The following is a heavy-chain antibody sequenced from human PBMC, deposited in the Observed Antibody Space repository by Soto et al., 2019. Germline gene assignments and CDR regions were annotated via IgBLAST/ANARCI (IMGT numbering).Heavy chain of an antibody. CDR1: GFTFSSYA. J-gene: IGHJ6*02. V-gene: IGHV3-30-3*01. CDR3: ARLSARPYYGMDV. CDR2: ISYDGSNK. Sequence: LRLSCAASGFTFSSYAMHWVRQAPGKGLEWVAVISYDGSNKYYADSVKGRFTISRDNSKNTLYLQMNSLRAEDTAVYYCARLSARPYYGMDVWGQGTTVTVSS.